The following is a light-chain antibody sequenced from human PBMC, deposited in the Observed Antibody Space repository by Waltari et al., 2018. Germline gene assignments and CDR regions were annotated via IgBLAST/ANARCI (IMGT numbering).Light chain of an antibody. CDR2: ATS. Sequence: DIQMTQSPPSVSASVGDRVTITCRASQGIRSWLSWYQQKPGKAPKLLIYATSNLQSGVPSRFSGSGSGTDFTLTISSLQPEDFATYYCQQSYSTPRTFGQGTKVEIK. CDR3: QQSYSTPRT. J-gene: IGKJ1*01. V-gene: IGKV1-12*01. CDR1: QGIRSW.